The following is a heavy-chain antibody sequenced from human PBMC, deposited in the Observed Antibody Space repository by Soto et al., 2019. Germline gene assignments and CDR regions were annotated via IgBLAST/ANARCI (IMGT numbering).Heavy chain of an antibody. J-gene: IGHJ4*02. V-gene: IGHV4-31*03. Sequence: SETLSVTCTVSGGSILNGVHYWTWIRQHPGKGLEWIGRIFFSGNTHYNPALKSRLTFSLDTAKNQFSLKLTSVTAADTAIYYCARDSCGAMLATGGPGTLVT. CDR2: IFFSGNT. CDR1: GGSILNGVHY. D-gene: IGHD2-2*01. CDR3: ARDSCGAMLAT.